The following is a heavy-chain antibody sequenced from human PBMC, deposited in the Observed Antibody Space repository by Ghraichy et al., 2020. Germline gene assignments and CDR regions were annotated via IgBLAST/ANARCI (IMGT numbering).Heavy chain of an antibody. CDR3: AREPYYYDSSGYYYY. CDR2: IWYDGSNK. D-gene: IGHD3-22*01. Sequence: GGSLRLSCAASGFTFSSYGMHWVRQAPGKGLEWVAVIWYDGSNKYYADSVKGRFTISRDNSKNTLYLQMNSLRAEDTAVYYCAREPYYYDSSGYYYYWGQGTLVTVSS. J-gene: IGHJ4*02. V-gene: IGHV3-33*01. CDR1: GFTFSSYG.